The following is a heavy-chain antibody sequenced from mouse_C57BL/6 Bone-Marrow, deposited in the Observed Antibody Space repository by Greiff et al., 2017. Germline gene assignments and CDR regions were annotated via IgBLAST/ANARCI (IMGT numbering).Heavy chain of an antibody. V-gene: IGHV7-3*01. CDR1: GFTFTDYY. D-gene: IGHD2-1*01. CDR3: ASLYYNYAMDD. Sequence: EVKLMESGGGLVQPGGSLSLSCAASGFTFTDYYMSWVRQPPGKALEWLGFIRNKANGYTTAYSASVKGRFTISRDNSQSILYLQMNALRAEDSATYYCASLYYNYAMDDWGQGTSVTVSS. J-gene: IGHJ4*01. CDR2: IRNKANGYTT.